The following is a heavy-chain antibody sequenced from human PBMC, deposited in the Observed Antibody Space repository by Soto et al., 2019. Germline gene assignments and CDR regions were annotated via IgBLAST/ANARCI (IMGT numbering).Heavy chain of an antibody. CDR1: GGTFSNYV. D-gene: IGHD1-7*01. CDR2: IIPNSGAA. Sequence: QVQLVQSGAEVKKPGSSVKVSCKASGGTFSNYVVNWVRQAPGQGLEWMGRIIPNSGAANYAQKFQGRVTITADKSTSTSYVELSSLRSEDTAVYYCVRDITRTVVPYFDFWGQGTLVTVSS. V-gene: IGHV1-69*06. CDR3: VRDITRTVVPYFDF. J-gene: IGHJ4*02.